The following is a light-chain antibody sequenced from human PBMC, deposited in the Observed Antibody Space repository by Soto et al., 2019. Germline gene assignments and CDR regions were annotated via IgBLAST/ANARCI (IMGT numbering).Light chain of an antibody. Sequence: SYELTQPPSVSVSPGQTARITCSGDALPKQYVYWYQQKAGQAPVLVIYKDSERPSGIPERFSGSSSGTTVTLTISGVQAEDEADYYCQSADSSGSYEVFGGGTKVTVL. CDR2: KDS. J-gene: IGLJ3*02. V-gene: IGLV3-25*03. CDR3: QSADSSGSYEV. CDR1: ALPKQY.